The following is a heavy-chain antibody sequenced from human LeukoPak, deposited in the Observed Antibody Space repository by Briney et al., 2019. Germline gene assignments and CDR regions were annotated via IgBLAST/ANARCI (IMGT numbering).Heavy chain of an antibody. CDR1: VYSLTAYY. CDR3: ARDLTNPENFDY. J-gene: IGHJ4*02. D-gene: IGHD4/OR15-4a*01. CDR2: LNPNPGAT. V-gene: IGHV1-2*02. Sequence: GVSVTVSYKASVYSLTAYYSHWVGQAPAQALEGMGWLNPNPGATSYAPKFQGRVPMTRDTSITTAYVELSSLRSDDTAVYYCARDLTNPENFDYWGQGTLVTVSS.